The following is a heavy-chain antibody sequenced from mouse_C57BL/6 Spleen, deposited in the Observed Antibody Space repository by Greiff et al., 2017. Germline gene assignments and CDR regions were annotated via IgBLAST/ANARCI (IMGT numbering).Heavy chain of an antibody. D-gene: IGHD3-3*01. CDR1: GYTFTDYY. Sequence: EVQLQQSGPVLVKPGASVKMSCKASGYTFTDYYMNWVKQSHGKSLEWIGVINPYNGGTSYNQKFKGKATLTVDKSSSTAYMELRSLTSEDSAVYFCAREGWDGGYYFDYWGQGTTLTVSS. J-gene: IGHJ2*01. CDR2: INPYNGGT. V-gene: IGHV1-19*01. CDR3: AREGWDGGYYFDY.